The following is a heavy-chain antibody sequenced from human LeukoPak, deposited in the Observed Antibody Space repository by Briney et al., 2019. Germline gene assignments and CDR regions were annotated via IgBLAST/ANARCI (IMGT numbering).Heavy chain of an antibody. CDR3: ARGETYYDFWSGYYSPGNGMDV. CDR1: GGSISSGGYY. D-gene: IGHD3-3*01. Sequence: SETLSLTCTVSGGSISSGGYYWSWIRQHPGKGLEWIGYIYYSGSTYHNPSLKSRVTISVDTSRNQFSLKLSSVTAADTAVYYCARGETYYDFWSGYYSPGNGMDVWGRGTTVTVSS. V-gene: IGHV4-31*03. CDR2: IYYSGST. J-gene: IGHJ6*02.